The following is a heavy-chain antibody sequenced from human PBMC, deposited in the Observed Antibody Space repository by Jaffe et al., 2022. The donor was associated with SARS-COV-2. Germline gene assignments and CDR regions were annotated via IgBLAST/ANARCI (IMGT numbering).Heavy chain of an antibody. CDR1: GFAFSPYS. Sequence: DVLLVESGGDLVQPGGSLRLSCAASGFAFSPYSMNWVRQAPGKGLEWVSYITSGSRVINYADSVKGRFTISRDDAKSSVYLQMNSLRDEDTAVYYCARSVAGHFDYWGQGTLVTVSS. D-gene: IGHD6-19*01. V-gene: IGHV3-48*02. CDR3: ARSVAGHFDY. J-gene: IGHJ4*02. CDR2: ITSGSRVI.